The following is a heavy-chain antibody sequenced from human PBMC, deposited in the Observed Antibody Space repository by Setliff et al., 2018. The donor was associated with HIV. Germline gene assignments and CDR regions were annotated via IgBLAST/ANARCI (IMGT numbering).Heavy chain of an antibody. CDR2: IHYSGST. V-gene: IGHV4-59*06. J-gene: IGHJ6*03. CDR1: GGSFSGYY. Sequence: PSETMSLTCSVSGGSFSGYYWSWIRQHPGKGLEWIGYIHYSGSTYFNPSLKSRVTISLDTSKNQFSLKVSSMTAADTAVYYCARNSKNWNYPVEYYDYYMDVWGTGTTVTVSS. D-gene: IGHD1-7*01. CDR3: ARNSKNWNYPVEYYDYYMDV.